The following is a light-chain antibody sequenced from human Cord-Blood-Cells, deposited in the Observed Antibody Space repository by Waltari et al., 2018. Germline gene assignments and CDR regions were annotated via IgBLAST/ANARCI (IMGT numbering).Light chain of an antibody. Sequence: DIVLTQSPAPLSVSPGERAPLSCKASQSVSSKLTCYQQKPGQAPGLRISGASTRANGIPARISGSGAGTEVTHSSSSLQSEDIAVYDGQQKNNWPGTFGQGTKVEIK. CDR3: QQKNNWPGT. V-gene: IGKV3-15*01. CDR2: GAS. J-gene: IGKJ1*01. CDR1: QSVSSK.